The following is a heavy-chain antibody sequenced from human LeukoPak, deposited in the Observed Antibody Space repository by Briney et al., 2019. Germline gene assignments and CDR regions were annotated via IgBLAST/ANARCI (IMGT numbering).Heavy chain of an antibody. J-gene: IGHJ4*02. V-gene: IGHV1-2*02. CDR1: GYTFTGYY. D-gene: IGHD6-19*01. Sequence: GASVKVSCKASGYTFTGYYIHWERQAPGQGLEWMGWINPNSGGTNYAQKFQGRVTMTRDTSISTAYMDLNRLRSDDTAVYYCARVAALAGIGWGDFDYWGQGTLVTVSS. CDR3: ARVAALAGIGWGDFDY. CDR2: INPNSGGT.